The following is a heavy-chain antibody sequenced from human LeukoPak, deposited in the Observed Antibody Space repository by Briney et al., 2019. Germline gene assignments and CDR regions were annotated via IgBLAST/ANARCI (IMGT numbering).Heavy chain of an antibody. D-gene: IGHD1-26*01. Sequence: PGGSLRLSCAASGFTFSSYAMSWVRQAPGKGLERVSAISGSGGSTYYTDSVQGRFTISRDNSKNTVFLQMNSLRAEDTAMYYCAQDQVDDESGIDYWGQGTLVTVAS. V-gene: IGHV3-23*01. J-gene: IGHJ4*02. CDR2: ISGSGGST. CDR1: GFTFSSYA. CDR3: AQDQVDDESGIDY.